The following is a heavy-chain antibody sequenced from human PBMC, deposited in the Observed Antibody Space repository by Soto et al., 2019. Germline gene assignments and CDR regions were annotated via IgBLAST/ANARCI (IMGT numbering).Heavy chain of an antibody. D-gene: IGHD2-2*01. CDR3: ARGGCSSTSCTSREYYYGMDV. J-gene: IGHJ6*02. Sequence: PGGSLRLSCAASGFTFSSYGMHWVRQAPGKGLEWVAVIWYDGSNKYYADSVKGRFTISRDNSKNTLYLQMNSLRAEDTAVYYCARGGCSSTSCTSREYYYGMDVWGQGTTVTVSS. CDR1: GFTFSSYG. CDR2: IWYDGSNK. V-gene: IGHV3-33*01.